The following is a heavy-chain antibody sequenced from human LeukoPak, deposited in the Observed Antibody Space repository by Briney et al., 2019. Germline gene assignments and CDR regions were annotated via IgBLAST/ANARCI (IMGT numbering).Heavy chain of an antibody. V-gene: IGHV3-53*01. D-gene: IGHD2-15*01. J-gene: IGHJ1*01. CDR1: AVTVGTNS. Sequence: GGSLRLSCAPSAVTVGTNSMSWARQSPGKGLEWVSVIYSGGSTYNADSVNGRFTVSRDNSRNTLFPQMNNLRAEDTALYFCASAREYGGSAECYEYFQHWGQGTLVIVSS. CDR2: IYSGGST. CDR3: ASAREYGGSAECYEYFQH.